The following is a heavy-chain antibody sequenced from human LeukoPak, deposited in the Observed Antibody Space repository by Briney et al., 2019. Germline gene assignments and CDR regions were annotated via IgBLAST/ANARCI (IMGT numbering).Heavy chain of an antibody. CDR1: GYSISSGYY. CDR2: VYHSGST. Sequence: PSETLSLTCTVSGYSISSGYYWGWIRQSPGKGLEWIGNVYHSGSTYYNPSLKSRVTISVDTSKNQFSLKLSSVTAADTAVYYCARGEGYCSSTSCHGGYYGMDVWGQGTTVTVSS. CDR3: ARGEGYCSSTSCHGGYYGMDV. V-gene: IGHV4-38-2*02. D-gene: IGHD2-2*01. J-gene: IGHJ6*02.